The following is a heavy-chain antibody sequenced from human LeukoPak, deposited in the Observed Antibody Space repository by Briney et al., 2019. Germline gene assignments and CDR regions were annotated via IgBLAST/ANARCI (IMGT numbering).Heavy chain of an antibody. D-gene: IGHD4-17*01. CDR3: ARLSTTETGPEY. CDR2: IYYSGST. V-gene: IGHV4-39*01. Sequence: SETVSLTCTVSGGSISSSSYYWGWIRQPPGKGLEWIGSIYYSGSTYYNPSLKSRVTISVDTSKNQFSLKLSSVTAADTAVYYCARLSTTETGPEYWGQRTLVTVSS. CDR1: GGSISSSSYY. J-gene: IGHJ4*02.